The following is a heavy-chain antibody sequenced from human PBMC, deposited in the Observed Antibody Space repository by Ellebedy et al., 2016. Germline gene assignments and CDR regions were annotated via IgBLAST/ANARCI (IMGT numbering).Heavy chain of an antibody. J-gene: IGHJ2*01. D-gene: IGHD1-26*01. V-gene: IGHV4-59*01. CDR1: GGSISSYY. CDR3: ARNRGIVGVDWYFDL. Sequence: SETLSLTCTVSGGSISSYYWSWIRQPPGKGLEWIGYIYYSGSTNYNPSLKSRVTISVDTSKNQFSLKLSSVTAADTAVYYCARNRGIVGVDWYFDLWGRGTLVTVSS. CDR2: IYYSGST.